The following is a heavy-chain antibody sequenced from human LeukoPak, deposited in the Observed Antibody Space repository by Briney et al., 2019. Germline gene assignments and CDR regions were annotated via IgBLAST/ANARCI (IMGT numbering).Heavy chain of an antibody. D-gene: IGHD3-9*01. CDR2: ISPYNGNT. J-gene: IGHJ5*02. CDR3: ARAPLRYFDWLEAYSWFDP. Sequence: ASVKVSCKASGYTFTSYGISWVRQAPGQGLEWVGWISPYNGNTKYAQKVQGRVTLTPDTSTSTAYMELRSLRSEDTAVYYCARAPLRYFDWLEAYSWFDPWGQGTLVTVSS. V-gene: IGHV1-18*01. CDR1: GYTFTSYG.